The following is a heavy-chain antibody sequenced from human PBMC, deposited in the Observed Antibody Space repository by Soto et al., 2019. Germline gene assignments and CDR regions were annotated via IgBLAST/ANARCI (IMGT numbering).Heavy chain of an antibody. V-gene: IGHV3-15*07. J-gene: IGHJ4*02. CDR3: TTDDAPAAGTDY. CDR1: GFTFSNAW. Sequence: AGGSLRLSCAASGFTFSNAWMNWVRQAPGKGLEWVGRIKSKTDGGTTDYAAPVKGRFTISRDDSKNTLYLQMNSLKTEDTAVYYCTTDDAPAAGTDYWGQGTLVTVSS. D-gene: IGHD6-13*01. CDR2: IKSKTDGGTT.